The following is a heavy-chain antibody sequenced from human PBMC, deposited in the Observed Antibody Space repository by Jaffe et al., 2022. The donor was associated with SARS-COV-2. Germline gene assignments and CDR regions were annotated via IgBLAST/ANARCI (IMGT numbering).Heavy chain of an antibody. V-gene: IGHV4-39*01. J-gene: IGHJ2*01. CDR3: ARAGYSNAYWYFDL. CDR2: IYYSGST. CDR1: GGSISSSSYY. D-gene: IGHD4-4*01. Sequence: QLQLQESGPGLVKPSETLSLTCTVSGGSISSSSYYWGWIRQPPGKGLEWIGSIYYSGSTYYNPSLKSRVTISVDTSKNQFSLKLSSVTAADTAVYYCARAGYSNAYWYFDLWGRGTLVTVSS.